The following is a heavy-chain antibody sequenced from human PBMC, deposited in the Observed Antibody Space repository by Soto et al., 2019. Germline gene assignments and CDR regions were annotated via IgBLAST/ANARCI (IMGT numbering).Heavy chain of an antibody. V-gene: IGHV3-23*01. CDR3: AKDRGSSSWYIQYFQH. Sequence: GGSLRLSCAASGFTFSSYAMSWVRQAPGKGLEWVSAISGSGGSTYYADSVKGRFTISRDNSKNTLYLQMNSLRAEDTAVYYCAKDRGSSSWYIQYFQHWGQGTLVTVSS. J-gene: IGHJ1*01. D-gene: IGHD6-13*01. CDR2: ISGSGGST. CDR1: GFTFSSYA.